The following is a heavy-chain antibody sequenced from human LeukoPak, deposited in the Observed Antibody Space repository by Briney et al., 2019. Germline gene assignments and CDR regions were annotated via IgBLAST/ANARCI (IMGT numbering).Heavy chain of an antibody. J-gene: IGHJ6*03. CDR2: IYSSGST. D-gene: IGHD3-10*01. CDR1: DGSISSYY. CDR3: ARVFDSGSQAYFYYMDV. V-gene: IGHV4-59*01. Sequence: SETLSLACTVSDGSISSYYWCWIRQPPGKGLEWIGYIYSSGSTNYNPSLKSRVTMSVDTSKNQFSLKVSSVTAADTAVYYCARVFDSGSQAYFYYMDVWGKGTTVTIFS.